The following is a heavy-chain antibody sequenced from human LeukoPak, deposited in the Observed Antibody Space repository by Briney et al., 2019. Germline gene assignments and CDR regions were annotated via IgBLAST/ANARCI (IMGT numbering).Heavy chain of an antibody. V-gene: IGHV3-74*01. CDR2: IKRDGIDT. CDR3: VRDGSCKFDY. Sequence: GRTLRLSCEVSGFTFSKSWMHWVRRTPRKGLVGVSRIKRDGIDTLYADSVKGRFTISRDNAKNTVYLQMNSLRVEDSAVYYCVRDGSCKFDYWGQGTLVTVSS. CDR1: GFTFSKSW. J-gene: IGHJ4*02. D-gene: IGHD1-26*01.